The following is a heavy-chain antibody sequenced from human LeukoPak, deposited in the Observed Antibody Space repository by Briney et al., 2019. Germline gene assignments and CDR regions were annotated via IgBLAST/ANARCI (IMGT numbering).Heavy chain of an antibody. CDR1: GGSISSYY. CDR3: ARPGRYYDAFDI. J-gene: IGHJ3*02. V-gene: IGHV4-59*08. Sequence: SETLSLTCTVSGGSISSYYWSWIRQPPGKGLEWIGYIYYSGSTNYNPSLKSRVTMSIDTSRNQFSLKLSSVTAADTAVYYCARPGRYYDAFDIWGQGTMVTVSS. CDR2: IYYSGST. D-gene: IGHD3-10*01.